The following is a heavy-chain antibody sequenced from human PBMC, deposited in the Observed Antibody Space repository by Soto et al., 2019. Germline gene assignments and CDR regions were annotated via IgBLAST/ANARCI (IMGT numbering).Heavy chain of an antibody. D-gene: IGHD1-1*01. CDR3: ARSGDNYNRLDY. Sequence: LGGSLRLSCEGSGFTFSDYYISWIRQAPGKGLEWISYSSNSGTFSRYADSVKGRFSISRDNTKNLLYLQMNSLRAEDTAVYYCARSGDNYNRLDYWGQGTTVIVSS. V-gene: IGHV3-11*06. CDR1: GFTFSDYY. CDR2: SSNSGTFS. J-gene: IGHJ4*02.